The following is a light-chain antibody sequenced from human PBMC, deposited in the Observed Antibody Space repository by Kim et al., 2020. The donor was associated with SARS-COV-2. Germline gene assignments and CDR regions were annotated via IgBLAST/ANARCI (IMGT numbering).Light chain of an antibody. CDR3: SSYTSSSTWV. V-gene: IGLV2-14*01. CDR2: DVS. J-gene: IGLJ3*02. Sequence: QSALTQPASVSGSPGQSITISCTGTSSDVGGYNYVSWYQQHPGKAPKLMIYDVSKRPSGVSNRFSGSKSGNTASLTISGLQAEDEADYYCSSYTSSSTWVFGRRDPADRP. CDR1: SSDVGGYNY.